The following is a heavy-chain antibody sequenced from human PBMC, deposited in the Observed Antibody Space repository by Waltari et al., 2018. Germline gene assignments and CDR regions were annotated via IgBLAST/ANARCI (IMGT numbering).Heavy chain of an antibody. D-gene: IGHD2-2*01. V-gene: IGHV4-61*02. CDR3: ARGYVVPAAIHL. CDR2: IYTSGST. J-gene: IGHJ4*02. Sequence: VQLQESGPGLVKPSQTLSLTCTVSGGSIRHGSYYWSWIRQPAGKGLEWIGRIYTSGSTNYNPSLKSRVTISVDTSKNQFSLKLSSVTAADTAVYYCARGYVVPAAIHLWGQGTLVTVSS. CDR1: GGSIRHGSYY.